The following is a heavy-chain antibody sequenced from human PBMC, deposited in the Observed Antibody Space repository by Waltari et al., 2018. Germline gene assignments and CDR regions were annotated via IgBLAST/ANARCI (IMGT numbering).Heavy chain of an antibody. CDR2: ISYEGSDK. D-gene: IGHD1-1*01. V-gene: IGHV3-30*03. J-gene: IGHJ3*01. CDR3: ATTIISPGAFDV. Sequence: QVQLVESGGGVVQSGGSLRLSCAASGFTFSDRGMHWVREAPGKGLEWVAFISYEGSDKVFGVAVKCRFTISRDNAKNTVSLLMNSLKSEDTAVYYCATTIISPGAFDVWGQGTMVSVSS. CDR1: GFTFSDRG.